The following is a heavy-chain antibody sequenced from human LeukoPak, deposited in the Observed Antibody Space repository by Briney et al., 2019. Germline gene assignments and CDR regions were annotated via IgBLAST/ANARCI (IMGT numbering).Heavy chain of an antibody. CDR3: ARERLGVPAAIYLGAFDI. D-gene: IGHD2-2*02. CDR2: SYHSGST. Sequence: TSSETLSLTCTVAGGSISSGGYYWSWIRQPAVKGLAWIGYSYHSGSTYYNPSVKSRVTISVDRSKNQLYLKLSSVTAADTAVYYCARERLGVPAAIYLGAFDIWGQGTMVTVSS. V-gene: IGHV4-30-2*01. J-gene: IGHJ3*02. CDR1: GGSISSGGYY.